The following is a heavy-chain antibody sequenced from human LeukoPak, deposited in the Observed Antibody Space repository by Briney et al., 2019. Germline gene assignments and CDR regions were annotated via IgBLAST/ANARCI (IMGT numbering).Heavy chain of an antibody. D-gene: IGHD3-9*01. CDR1: GFTFSSYG. J-gene: IGHJ4*02. Sequence: GGSLRLSCAASGFTFSSYGMHWVRQAPGKGLEWVAFIRYDGSNKYYADSVKGRFTISRDNSKNTLYLQMNSLRAEDTAVYYCAKDGGNILTGYYQALDYWGQGTLVTVSS. CDR2: IRYDGSNK. V-gene: IGHV3-30*02. CDR3: AKDGGNILTGYYQALDY.